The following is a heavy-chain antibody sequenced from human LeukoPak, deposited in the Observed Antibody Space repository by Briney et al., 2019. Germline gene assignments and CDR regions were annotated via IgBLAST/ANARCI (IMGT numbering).Heavy chain of an antibody. Sequence: SETLSLTCTVSGGSISSYYWSWIRQPPGKGLEWIGYIYYSGSTNYNPSLKSRVTISVDTSKNQFSLKLSSVTAADTAVYYCGRDLGGSGSYYYEWGQGTLVTVSS. J-gene: IGHJ4*02. V-gene: IGHV4-59*12. D-gene: IGHD3-10*01. CDR2: IYYSGST. CDR3: GRDLGGSGSYYYE. CDR1: GGSISSYY.